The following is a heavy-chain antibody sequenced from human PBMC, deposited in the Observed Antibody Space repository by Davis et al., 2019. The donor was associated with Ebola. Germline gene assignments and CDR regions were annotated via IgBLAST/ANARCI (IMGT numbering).Heavy chain of an antibody. CDR2: IYPGDSDT. D-gene: IGHD2-2*01. CDR1: GYSFTKYW. Sequence: GESLKISCKGSGYSFTKYWIGWVRQMPGKGLEWMGIIYPGDSDTRYSPSFQGQVTFSVDKSIRTAYLHWNSLKASDTATYYCARQGTTSWDSWGQGTLVTVSS. CDR3: ARQGTTSWDS. V-gene: IGHV5-51*01. J-gene: IGHJ4*02.